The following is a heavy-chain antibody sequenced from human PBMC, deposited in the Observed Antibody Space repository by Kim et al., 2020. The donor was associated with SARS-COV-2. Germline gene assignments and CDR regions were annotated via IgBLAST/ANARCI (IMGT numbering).Heavy chain of an antibody. Sequence: ASVKVSCKASGYTFTSYGISWVRQAPGQGLEWMGWISAYNGNTNYAQKLQGRVTMTTDTSTPTASLERRSLKPAAPPVFSGANPLVPLIPWFTPWGQEPL. V-gene: IGHV1-18*01. CDR2: ISAYNGNT. D-gene: IGHD2-8*02. J-gene: IGHJ5*02. CDR3: ANPLVPLIPWFTP. CDR1: GYTFTSYG.